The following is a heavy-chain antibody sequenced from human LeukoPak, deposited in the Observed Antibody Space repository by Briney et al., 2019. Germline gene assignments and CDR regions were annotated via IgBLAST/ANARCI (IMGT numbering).Heavy chain of an antibody. CDR3: AISSSWHYYFDY. D-gene: IGHD6-13*01. CDR2: MNPNSGNT. V-gene: IGHV1-8*01. Sequence: ASVKVSCKASGYTFTSYDINWVRQATGQGLEWMGWMNPNSGNTGYAQKFQGRVTMTRNTSISTAYMELSSLRSEDTAVYYCAISSSWHYYFDYWGQGTLVTVSS. CDR1: GYTFTSYD. J-gene: IGHJ4*02.